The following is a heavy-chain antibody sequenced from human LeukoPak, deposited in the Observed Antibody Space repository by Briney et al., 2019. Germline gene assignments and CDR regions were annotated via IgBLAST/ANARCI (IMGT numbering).Heavy chain of an antibody. V-gene: IGHV4-59*01. J-gene: IGHJ2*01. CDR2: NYYSGST. CDR3: ARTYGSSGLGYFDL. D-gene: IGHD6-13*01. Sequence: ASETLSLTCTVSGGSISSYYWSWIRQPPGKGLEWIGYNYYSGSTNYSPSLKSRLTISVDTSKNQFSLKLSSVTAADTAVYYCARTYGSSGLGYFDLWGRGTLVTVSS. CDR1: GGSISSYY.